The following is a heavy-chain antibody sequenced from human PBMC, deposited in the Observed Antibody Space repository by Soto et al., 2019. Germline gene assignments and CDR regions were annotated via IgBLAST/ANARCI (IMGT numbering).Heavy chain of an antibody. CDR1: GGSISSGGYY. CDR2: IYYSGST. J-gene: IGHJ5*02. CDR3: ARDSGYSSSWYNWFDP. Sequence: PSETLSLTCTVSGGSISSGGYYWSWIRQHPGKGLEWIGYIYYSGSTYYNPSLKSRVTISVDTSKNQFSLKLSSVTAADTAVYYCARDSGYSSSWYNWFDPWGQGTLVTVPS. V-gene: IGHV4-31*03. D-gene: IGHD6-13*01.